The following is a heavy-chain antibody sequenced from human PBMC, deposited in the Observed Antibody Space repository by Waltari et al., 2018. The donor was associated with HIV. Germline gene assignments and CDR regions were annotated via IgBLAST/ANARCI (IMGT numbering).Heavy chain of an antibody. D-gene: IGHD6-13*01. CDR1: GESFSHYY. CDR2: IDHRGRT. J-gene: IGHJ4*01. Sequence: QVQLHQWGAGLLKPSETLSLTCAVYGESFSHYYWSWIRQPPGKGLEWIGAIDHRGRTKFNTSLKSRVTMSADKSKNQLSLKLSSVTAADTAVYFCARPVDCTSTTCTGPFDYWGHGNLVTVST. V-gene: IGHV4-34*01. CDR3: ARPVDCTSTTCTGPFDY.